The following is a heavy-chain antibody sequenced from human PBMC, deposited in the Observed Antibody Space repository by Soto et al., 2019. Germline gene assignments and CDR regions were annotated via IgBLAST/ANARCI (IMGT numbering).Heavy chain of an antibody. V-gene: IGHV1-69*01. CDR2: IIPIFGTA. D-gene: IGHD2-2*01. J-gene: IGHJ6*02. CDR3: ARDWGDIVVVPAATRGGMDV. Sequence: QVQLVQSGAEVKKPGSSVKVSCKASGGTFSSYAISWVRQAPGQGLEWMGGIIPIFGTANYAQKFQGRVTMTADESTSTAYMELSSLRSEDTAVYYCARDWGDIVVVPAATRGGMDVWGQGTTVTVSS. CDR1: GGTFSSYA.